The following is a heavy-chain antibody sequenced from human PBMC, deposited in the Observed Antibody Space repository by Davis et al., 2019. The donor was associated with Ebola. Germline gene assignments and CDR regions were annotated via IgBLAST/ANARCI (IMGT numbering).Heavy chain of an antibody. CDR2: ISSSSSYI. CDR3: ARGPRWGGEVYNDY. CDR1: GFTFSSYS. Sequence: PGGSLRLSCAASGFTFSSYSMNWVRQAPGKGLEWVSSISSSSSYIYYADSVKGRFTISRDNAKNSLYLQMNSLRAEDTAVYYCARGPRWGGEVYNDYRGQGTLVTVSS. J-gene: IGHJ4*02. V-gene: IGHV3-21*01. D-gene: IGHD2-21*01.